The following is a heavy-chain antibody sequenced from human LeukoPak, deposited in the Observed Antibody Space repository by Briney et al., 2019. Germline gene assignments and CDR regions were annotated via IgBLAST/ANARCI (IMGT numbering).Heavy chain of an antibody. CDR1: GGSMSRYY. V-gene: IGHV4-59*08. CDR2: IFYSGST. J-gene: IGHJ6*02. Sequence: PSGTLSLTCAVSGGSMSRYYWSWIRQPPGKGLEWIGYIFYSGSTNYNPSLKSRVTISVDTSKNQFSLRLSSVTAADTAVYYCVRTIDCSSSGCSYGMDVWGQGTTVTVPS. CDR3: VRTIDCSSSGCSYGMDV. D-gene: IGHD2-15*01.